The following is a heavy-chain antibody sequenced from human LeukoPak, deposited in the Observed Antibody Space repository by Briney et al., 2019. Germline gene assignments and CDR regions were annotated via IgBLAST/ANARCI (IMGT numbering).Heavy chain of an antibody. V-gene: IGHV1-8*01. Sequence: ASVKVSCKASGYTFTSYDINWVRQATGQGLECMGWMNPNSGNTGYAQKFQGRVTMTRNTSISTAYMELSSLRSEDTAVYYCARGGYYYGSGSYQSDAFDIWGQGTMVTVSS. CDR1: GYTFTSYD. J-gene: IGHJ3*02. D-gene: IGHD3-10*01. CDR2: MNPNSGNT. CDR3: ARGGYYYGSGSYQSDAFDI.